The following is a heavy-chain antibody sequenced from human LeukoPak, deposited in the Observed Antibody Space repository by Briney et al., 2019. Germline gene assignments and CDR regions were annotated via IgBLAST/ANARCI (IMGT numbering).Heavy chain of an antibody. CDR3: TKGTIWLPFDY. CDR2: ISGSGSST. Sequence: PGGSLRLSCAASGYTFSNYAMRCAPQAPGKGLEGVSAISGSGSSTYYADSVKGRFTISRDNSKNTLYLQMNSLRAEDTAVYYCTKGTIWLPFDYWGQGTLVTVSS. D-gene: IGHD5-18*01. CDR1: GYTFSNYA. J-gene: IGHJ4*02. V-gene: IGHV3-23*01.